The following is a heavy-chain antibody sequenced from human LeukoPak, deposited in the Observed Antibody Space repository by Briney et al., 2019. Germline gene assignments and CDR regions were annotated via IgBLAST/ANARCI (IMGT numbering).Heavy chain of an antibody. Sequence: GGSLRLSCAASGFTLSSYSMHWVRQAPGKGLEWVADIKQDGSEKYYVDSVKGRFTISRDNAKNSLYLQMNSLRAEDTAVYYCARGTVVLAGAFDIWGQGTMVTVSS. D-gene: IGHD3/OR15-3a*01. CDR2: IKQDGSEK. CDR1: GFTLSSYS. J-gene: IGHJ3*02. V-gene: IGHV3-7*01. CDR3: ARGTVVLAGAFDI.